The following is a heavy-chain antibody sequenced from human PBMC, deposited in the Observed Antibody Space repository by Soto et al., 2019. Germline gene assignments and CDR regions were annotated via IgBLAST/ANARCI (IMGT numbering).Heavy chain of an antibody. CDR1: GFTFSSYA. V-gene: IGHV3-23*01. CDR3: AKTTTVTTFCLDY. J-gene: IGHJ4*02. CDR2: ISGSGGST. D-gene: IGHD4-17*01. Sequence: GGSLRLSCAASGFTFSSYAMSWVRQAPGKGLEWVSAISGSGGSTYYADSVKGRFTISRDNSKNTLYLQMNSLRAEDTAIYYCAKTTTVTTFCLDYWGQGTLVTVSS.